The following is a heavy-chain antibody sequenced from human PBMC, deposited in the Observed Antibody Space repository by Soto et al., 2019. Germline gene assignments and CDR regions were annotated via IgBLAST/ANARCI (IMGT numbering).Heavy chain of an antibody. CDR3: ARDLGIGSGPFDA. J-gene: IGHJ3*01. V-gene: IGHV4-59*01. D-gene: IGHD2-2*03. CDR2: IYYSGST. CDR1: GDSITSYY. Sequence: SETLSLTCTVSGDSITSYYWSWIRQPPGKALEWVGYIYYSGSTDNNPSLKSRVTISLDPAKKQFSLKLKSVTAADTAVYYCARDLGIGSGPFDAWGQGTMVTVSS.